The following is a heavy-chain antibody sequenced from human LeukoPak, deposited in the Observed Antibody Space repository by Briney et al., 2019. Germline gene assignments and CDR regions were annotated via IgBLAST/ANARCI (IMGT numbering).Heavy chain of an antibody. D-gene: IGHD3-22*01. Sequence: PGRSLRLSCAASGFTFSSYGMHWVRQAPGKGLEWVAVIWYDGSNKYYADSVKGRFTISRDNSKNTLYLQMNSLRAEDTAVYYCARDLYYYDSSGYRRDTSFDYWGQGTLVTVSS. CDR3: ARDLYYYDSSGYRRDTSFDY. J-gene: IGHJ4*02. CDR1: GFTFSSYG. V-gene: IGHV3-33*01. CDR2: IWYDGSNK.